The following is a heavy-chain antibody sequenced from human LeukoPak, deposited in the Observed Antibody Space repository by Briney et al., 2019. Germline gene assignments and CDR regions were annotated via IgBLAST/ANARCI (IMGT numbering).Heavy chain of an antibody. Sequence: SETLSLTCAVYGGSFSGYYWSWIRQPPGKGLEWIGEINHSGSTNYNPSLKSRVTISVDTSKNQFSLKLSSVTAADTAVYYCASGALYYYDSSGYYYDWGQGTLVTVSS. J-gene: IGHJ4*02. D-gene: IGHD3-22*01. CDR2: INHSGST. V-gene: IGHV4-34*01. CDR1: GGSFSGYY. CDR3: ASGALYYYDSSGYYYD.